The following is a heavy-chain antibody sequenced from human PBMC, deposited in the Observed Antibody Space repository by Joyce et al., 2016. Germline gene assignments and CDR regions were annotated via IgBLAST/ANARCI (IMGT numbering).Heavy chain of an antibody. CDR3: ARHQKPDLGDI. CDR1: GYRFSSYW. Sequence: EVQLVQSGPEVKKPGESLKISCKGSGYRFSSYWIGWVRQMPGKGLEWMGIISPGDSDTKYSPSFQGQVSFSVDKSTNTAHLQWSSLKASDTAMYYCARHQKPDLGDIWGQGTLVIVSS. J-gene: IGHJ4*02. V-gene: IGHV5-51*01. D-gene: IGHD1-14*01. CDR2: ISPGDSDT.